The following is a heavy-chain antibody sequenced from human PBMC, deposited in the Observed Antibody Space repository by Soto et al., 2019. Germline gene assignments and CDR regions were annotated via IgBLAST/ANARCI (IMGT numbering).Heavy chain of an antibody. J-gene: IGHJ2*01. CDR2: ISSNGGST. CDR1: GFTFSSYA. D-gene: IGHD4-17*01. V-gene: IGHV3-64*01. CDR3: ARDPDDYGDYVGAWYFDL. Sequence: EVPLVESGGGLVQPGGSLRLSCAASGFTFSSYAMHWVRQAPGKGLEYVSAISSNGGSTYYANSVKGRFTISRDNSNNTLYLQMGSLRAEDMAVYYCARDPDDYGDYVGAWYFDLWGRGTLVTVSS.